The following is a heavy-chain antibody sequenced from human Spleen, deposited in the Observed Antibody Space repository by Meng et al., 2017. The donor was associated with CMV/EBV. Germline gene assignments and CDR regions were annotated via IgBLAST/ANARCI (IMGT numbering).Heavy chain of an antibody. V-gene: IGHV4-4*02. Sequence: QVQLQESGPGLVKPSGTLSLTCAVSGGSISSSNLWTWVRQVPGKGLEWIGEIHHSGSTNYNPSLKSRVTISVDKFKNQFSLKLGSVTAADTAVYYCARIERRRILKYCGSDCSTTDYWGQGTLVTVSS. J-gene: IGHJ4*02. CDR1: GGSISSSNL. D-gene: IGHD2-21*02. CDR3: ARIERRRILKYCGSDCSTTDY. CDR2: IHHSGST.